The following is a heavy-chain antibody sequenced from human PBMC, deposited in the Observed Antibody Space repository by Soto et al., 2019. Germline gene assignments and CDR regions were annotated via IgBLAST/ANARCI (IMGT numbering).Heavy chain of an antibody. J-gene: IGHJ6*02. CDR2: MLFDGSGE. CDR1: GFSLSDYG. D-gene: IGHD3-10*01. CDR3: ARDYTHGSGRTYGYYGKDV. V-gene: IGHV3-33*01. Sequence: QVHLVESGGGVVQPGRSLRLSCEVSGFSLSDYGMHWVRHAPGKGLEWVAVMLFDGSGEFYVDSVKGRFTISRDISKNTLYLQMNSLRVEDTAVYFCARDYTHGSGRTYGYYGKDVWGQGTTVSVSS.